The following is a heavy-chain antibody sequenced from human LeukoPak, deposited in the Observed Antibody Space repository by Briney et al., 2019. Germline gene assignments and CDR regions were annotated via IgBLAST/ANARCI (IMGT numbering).Heavy chain of an antibody. J-gene: IGHJ4*02. CDR1: GLSLNNYA. D-gene: IGHD2-8*01. Sequence: GGSLRLSCTASGLSLNNYAMSWVRQVPGKGLEWVSASSSSDDGKWYAESVRGRFTISRDTSKNTVYLQMNSLRAEDTAVYYCATSTNDGGYWGQGTLVTVSS. CDR3: ATSTNDGGY. V-gene: IGHV3-23*01. CDR2: SSSSDDGK.